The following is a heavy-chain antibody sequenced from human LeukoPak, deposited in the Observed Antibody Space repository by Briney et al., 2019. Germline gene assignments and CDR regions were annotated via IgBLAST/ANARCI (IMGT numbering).Heavy chain of an antibody. CDR3: ARAAMVRGRYPIGN. J-gene: IGHJ4*02. Sequence: ASVKVSCKASGYTFTSYDINWVRQATGRGLEWMGWMNPNSGNTGYAQKFQGRVTMTRNTSISTAYMELSSLRSEDTAVYYCARAAMVRGRYPIGNWGKGTLVTVSS. D-gene: IGHD3-10*01. CDR1: GYTFTSYD. CDR2: MNPNSGNT. V-gene: IGHV1-8*01.